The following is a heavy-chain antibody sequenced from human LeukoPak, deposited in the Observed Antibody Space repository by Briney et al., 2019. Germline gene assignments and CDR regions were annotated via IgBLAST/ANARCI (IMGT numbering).Heavy chain of an antibody. CDR1: GFTFNSYS. V-gene: IGHV3-21*04. Sequence: GGSLRLSCAASGFTFNSYSMNWVRQAPGKGLEWVSSISGSNGYIYYADSMKGRFTISRDNAKNSLYLQMNSLRAEDTALYYCAKDMGAYSSSWYGIGSGYYYYMDVWGKGTTVTVSS. D-gene: IGHD6-13*01. J-gene: IGHJ6*03. CDR2: ISGSNGYI. CDR3: AKDMGAYSSSWYGIGSGYYYYMDV.